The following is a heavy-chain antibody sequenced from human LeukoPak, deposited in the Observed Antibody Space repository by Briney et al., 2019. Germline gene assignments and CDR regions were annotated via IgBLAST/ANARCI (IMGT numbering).Heavy chain of an antibody. J-gene: IGHJ5*02. CDR3: AREDDILTGYFWFDP. D-gene: IGHD3-9*01. V-gene: IGHV4-34*01. Sequence: SCKASGGTFSSYAISWIRQPPGKGLEWIGEINHSGSTNYNPSLKSRVTISVDTSKNQFSLKLSSVTAADTAVYYCAREDDILTGYFWFDPWGQGTLVTVSS. CDR1: GGTFSSYA. CDR2: INHSGST.